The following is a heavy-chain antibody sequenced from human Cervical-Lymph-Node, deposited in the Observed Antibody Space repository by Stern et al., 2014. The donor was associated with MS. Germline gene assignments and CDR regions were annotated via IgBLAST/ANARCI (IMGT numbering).Heavy chain of an antibody. D-gene: IGHD3-10*01. CDR3: ARDLSSPFDY. Sequence: QVQLGQSGAEVKKPGASVKVSCKASGYAFSGHGISWVRQAPGQGLEWMGWIGAYTGNTNYAQKFQGRVTLTTDTSTSTAFMELRSLTSDDTAIYYCARDLSSPFDYWGQGTLVTVSS. CDR1: GYAFSGHG. V-gene: IGHV1-18*04. CDR2: IGAYTGNT. J-gene: IGHJ4*02.